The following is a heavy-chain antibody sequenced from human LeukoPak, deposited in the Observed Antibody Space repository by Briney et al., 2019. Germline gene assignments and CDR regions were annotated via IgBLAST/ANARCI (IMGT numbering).Heavy chain of an antibody. D-gene: IGHD3-10*01. Sequence: PGRSLRLSCAASGFTFDDYAMHWVRQAPGKGLEWVSGISWNSGSIGYADSVKGRFTISRDNAKNSLYLQMNSLRAEDTALYYCAKDRYGSGSSFDYWGQGTLVTVSS. V-gene: IGHV3-9*01. CDR2: ISWNSGSI. CDR1: GFTFDDYA. CDR3: AKDRYGSGSSFDY. J-gene: IGHJ4*02.